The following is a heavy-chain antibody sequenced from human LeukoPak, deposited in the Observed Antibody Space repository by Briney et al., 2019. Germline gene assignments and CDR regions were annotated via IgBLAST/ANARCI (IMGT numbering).Heavy chain of an antibody. J-gene: IGHJ4*02. V-gene: IGHV4-59*01. CDR3: ARVFPYSSGWGVDY. Sequence: SETLSLTCTVSGGSIRSYYWSWIRQPPGKGLEWIGYIYYCGSTNYNPSLKSRVTISVDTSKNQFSLNLSSVTAADTAVYYCARVFPYSSGWGVDYWGQGTLVTVSS. D-gene: IGHD6-19*01. CDR1: GGSIRSYY. CDR2: IYYCGST.